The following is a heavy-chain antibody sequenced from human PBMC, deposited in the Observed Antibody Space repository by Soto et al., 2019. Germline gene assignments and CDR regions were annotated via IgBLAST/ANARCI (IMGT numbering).Heavy chain of an antibody. CDR2: IYGNENT. D-gene: IGHD3-22*01. J-gene: IGHJ4*02. V-gene: IGHV3-66*01. CDR1: GFTVENNY. Sequence: GGSLRLSCEVSGFTVENNYLSWVRQAPGKGLEWVSVIYGNENTYYTDSVKGRFIISRDISKNTLHLQMNSLRVEDTAVYYCSKYSSVADFYWGQGTLVTVSS. CDR3: SKYSSVADFY.